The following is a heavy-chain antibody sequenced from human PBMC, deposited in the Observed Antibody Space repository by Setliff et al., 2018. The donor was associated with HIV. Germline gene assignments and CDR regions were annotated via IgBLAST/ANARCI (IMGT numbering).Heavy chain of an antibody. CDR2: IHTSGSI. Sequence: SETLSLTCTVSGGSISSGDYYWTWIRQPAGKGLQWIGRIHTSGSIIYNPSLKSRVTLSLDNSKNQFSLKLTSVTAADTAVYYCARDIWAYGLMGSWGQGTLVTVSS. D-gene: IGHD4-17*01. V-gene: IGHV4-61*02. J-gene: IGHJ5*02. CDR1: GGSISSGDYY. CDR3: ARDIWAYGLMGS.